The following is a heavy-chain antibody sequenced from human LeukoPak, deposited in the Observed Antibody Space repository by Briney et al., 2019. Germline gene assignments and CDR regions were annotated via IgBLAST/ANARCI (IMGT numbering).Heavy chain of an antibody. V-gene: IGHV3-23*01. Sequence: PGGSLRLSCAASGFTFSSYAMSWVRQAPGKGLEWVSAISGSGGSTYYADSVKGRFTISRDNSKNTLYLQMNSLRAEDTAVYYCAKDGDYYDSSGYFENDAFDIWGQGTMVTVSS. CDR3: AKDGDYYDSSGYFENDAFDI. D-gene: IGHD3-22*01. CDR1: GFTFSSYA. CDR2: ISGSGGST. J-gene: IGHJ3*02.